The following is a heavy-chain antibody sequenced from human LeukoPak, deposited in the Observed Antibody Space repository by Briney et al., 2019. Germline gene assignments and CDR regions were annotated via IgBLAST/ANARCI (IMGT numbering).Heavy chain of an antibody. J-gene: IGHJ3*02. CDR2: IYYSGST. D-gene: IGHD7-27*01. CDR3: ARQSPSGDDAFDI. V-gene: IGHV4-39*01. CDR1: GFTFSSYA. Sequence: GSLRLSCAASGFTFSSYAMSWVRQAPGKGLEWIGSIYYSGSTYYNPSLKSRVTISVDTSKNQFSLKLSSVTAADTAVYYCARQSPSGDDAFDIWGQGTMVTVSS.